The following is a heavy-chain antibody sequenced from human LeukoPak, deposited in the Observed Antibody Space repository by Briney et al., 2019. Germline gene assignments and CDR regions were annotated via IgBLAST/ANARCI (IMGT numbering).Heavy chain of an antibody. D-gene: IGHD6-13*01. CDR3: ARDRNIAAAGTGY. CDR2: IIPILGIA. J-gene: IGHJ4*02. V-gene: IGHV1-69*04. Sequence: IIPILGIANYAQKFQGRVTITAYKSTSTAYMELSSLRSEDTAVYYCARDRNIAAAGTGYWGQGTLVTVSS.